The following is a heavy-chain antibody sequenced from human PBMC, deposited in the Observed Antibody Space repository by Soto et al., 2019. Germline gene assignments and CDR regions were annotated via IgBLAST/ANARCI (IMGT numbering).Heavy chain of an antibody. CDR2: ISGGGDNT. CDR3: AMQAEGRDVPFDY. D-gene: IGHD6-6*01. V-gene: IGHV3-23*01. CDR1: GFTFSTYA. Sequence: EVRLLESGGGLVQPGGSLRLSCAASGFTFSTYAMTWVRLAPGKGLEWVSLISGGGDNTFYEDSVKGRFTISRDNSKNILFLAMNRLRADDTALYYWAMQAEGRDVPFDYWGQGTLVTVSS. J-gene: IGHJ4*02.